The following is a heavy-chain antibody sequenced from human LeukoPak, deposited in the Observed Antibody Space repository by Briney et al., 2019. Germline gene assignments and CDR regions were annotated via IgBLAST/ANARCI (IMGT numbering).Heavy chain of an antibody. CDR3: ITDPGEWEPI. J-gene: IGHJ3*02. Sequence: GGSLRLSCAASGLTFSNAWMSWVRQAPGKGLEWVGRIKSKTDGGTTDYAAPVKGRFTISRDDSKNTLYLQMNSLKIEDTAVYYCITDPGEWEPIWGQGTMVTVSS. CDR2: IKSKTDGGTT. D-gene: IGHD1-26*01. CDR1: GLTFSNAW. V-gene: IGHV3-15*01.